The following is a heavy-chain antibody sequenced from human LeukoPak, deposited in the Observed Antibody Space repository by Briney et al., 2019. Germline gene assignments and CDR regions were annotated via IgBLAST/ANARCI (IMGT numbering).Heavy chain of an antibody. V-gene: IGHV4-59*01. CDR3: ARDMRGDFYDTSGLNWFDP. D-gene: IGHD3-22*01. CDR2: IHYSGSI. J-gene: IGHJ5*02. Sequence: SETLSLTCTVSGGSIGSYYWSWIRQPPGRGLEWIGYIHYSGSINSNPSLKSRVTISVDTSKNQFSLRLSSVTAADTAVYYCARDMRGDFYDTSGLNWFDPWGQGTLVTVSS. CDR1: GGSIGSYY.